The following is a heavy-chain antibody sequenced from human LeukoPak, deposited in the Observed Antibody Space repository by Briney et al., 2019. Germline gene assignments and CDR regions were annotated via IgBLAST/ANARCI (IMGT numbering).Heavy chain of an antibody. CDR1: GFTFSSYD. J-gene: IGHJ6*02. CDR2: IGTAGDT. V-gene: IGHV3-13*01. Sequence: LSGGSPRLSCAASGFTFSSYDMHWVRQATGKGLEWVSAIGTAGDTYYPGSVKGRFTISRENAKNSLYLQMNSLRAGDTAVYYCARGSYGLIRYYYYGMDVWGQGTTVTVSS. CDR3: ARGSYGLIRYYYYGMDV. D-gene: IGHD5-18*01.